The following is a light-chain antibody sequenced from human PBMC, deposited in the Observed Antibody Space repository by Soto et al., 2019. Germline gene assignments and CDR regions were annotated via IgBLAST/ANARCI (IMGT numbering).Light chain of an antibody. CDR3: CSYAGSSASI. Sequence: QSALTQPASVSGSPGQSITISCSGTSSDVGTYNLVSWYQQYPGKAPRLMIYEVTKRPSGVSNRFSGSKSGNTASLTISGLPPEDDADYYCCSYAGSSASIFGTGTKVTVL. J-gene: IGLJ1*01. CDR1: SSDVGTYNL. CDR2: EVT. V-gene: IGLV2-23*02.